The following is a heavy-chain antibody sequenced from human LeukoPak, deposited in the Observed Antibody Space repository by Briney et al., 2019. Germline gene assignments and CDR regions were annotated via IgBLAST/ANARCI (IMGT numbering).Heavy chain of an antibody. CDR3: ARHQKRWLLGCFDY. Sequence: SETLSLTCTVSGGSISSYYWSWIRQPPGKGLEWIGEINHSGSTNYNPSLKSRVTISVDTSKNQFSLKLSSVTAADTAVYYCARHQKRWLLGCFDYWGQGTLVTVSS. CDR2: INHSGST. D-gene: IGHD3-22*01. CDR1: GGSISSYY. J-gene: IGHJ4*02. V-gene: IGHV4-34*01.